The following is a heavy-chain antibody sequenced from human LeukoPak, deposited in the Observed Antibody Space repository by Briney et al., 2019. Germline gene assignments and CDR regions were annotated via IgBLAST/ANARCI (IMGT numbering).Heavy chain of an antibody. CDR1: GFTFGNSG. CDR3: TKGGLYHYDF. J-gene: IGHJ4*02. V-gene: IGHV3-23*01. CDR2: FTGGGGST. D-gene: IGHD3-22*01. Sequence: GGSLRLSCAASGFTFGNSGMSWVRQAPGKGLEWVSGFTGGGGSTYHAESVEGRFTISRDNSKNTLYLQMNSLRAEDTAVYYCTKGGLYHYDFWGQGTLVIVSS.